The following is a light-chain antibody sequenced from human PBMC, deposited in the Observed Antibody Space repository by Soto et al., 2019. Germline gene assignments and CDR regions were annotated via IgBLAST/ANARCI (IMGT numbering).Light chain of an antibody. CDR3: ATWDGSLNGVV. CDR1: SSDIGAGYR. Sequence: QSVLTQPPSVSGAPGERVTISCTGSSSDIGAGYRVRWYQQVPGTAPKLLIYDNTNRPSGVSVRFSGSKSGTSASLAISGLQAEDEADYYCATWDGSLNGVVFGGGTKLTVL. V-gene: IGLV1-40*01. J-gene: IGLJ2*01. CDR2: DNT.